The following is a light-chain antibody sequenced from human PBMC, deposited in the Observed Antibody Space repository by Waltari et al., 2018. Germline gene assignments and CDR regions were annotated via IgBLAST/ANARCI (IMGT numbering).Light chain of an antibody. V-gene: IGLV2-8*01. Sequence: QAALTQPPSMSGSPGQSVIISCTGTSSDIGGYNRVSWYQHHPGKAPKLMIYEVSQRPSGVSDRFSGSKSGNTASLTISGLQAEDEADYYCSSYAGSNTLLFGGGTRLTVL. CDR3: SSYAGSNTLL. CDR1: SSDIGGYNR. J-gene: IGLJ2*01. CDR2: EVS.